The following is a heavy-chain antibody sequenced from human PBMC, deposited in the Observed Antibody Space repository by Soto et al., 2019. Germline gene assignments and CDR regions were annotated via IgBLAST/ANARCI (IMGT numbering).Heavy chain of an antibody. CDR2: IYHSGST. Sequence: SETLSLTCTVSGGSISSYYWSWIRQPPGKGLEWIGFIYHSGSTNYNPSLKSRVTISVDKSKNQFSLKLSSVTAADTAVYYCARLYMVRGVMDWFDPWGQGTLVTVSS. J-gene: IGHJ5*02. V-gene: IGHV4-59*12. D-gene: IGHD3-10*01. CDR1: GGSISSYY. CDR3: ARLYMVRGVMDWFDP.